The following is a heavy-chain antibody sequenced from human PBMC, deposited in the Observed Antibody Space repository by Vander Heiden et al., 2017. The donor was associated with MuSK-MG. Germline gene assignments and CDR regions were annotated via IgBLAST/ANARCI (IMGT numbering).Heavy chain of an antibody. CDR3: ARDEIPGIAVAGYGMDV. CDR2: IYYSGST. D-gene: IGHD6-19*01. CDR1: GGSISRSSYY. Sequence: QLQLQESGPGLVKPSETLSLTCTVSGGSISRSSYYWGWIRQPPGKGLEWIGSIYYSGSTYYNPSLKSRVTISVDTSKNQFSLKLSSVTAADTAVYYCARDEIPGIAVAGYGMDVWGQGTTVTVSS. J-gene: IGHJ6*02. V-gene: IGHV4-39*07.